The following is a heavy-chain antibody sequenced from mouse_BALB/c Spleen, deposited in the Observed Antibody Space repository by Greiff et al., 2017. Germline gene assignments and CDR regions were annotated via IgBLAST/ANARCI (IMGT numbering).Heavy chain of an antibody. D-gene: IGHD1-1*01. CDR2: IDPANGNT. CDR1: GFTITDTY. CDR3: SRARVVANAMDY. V-gene: IGHV14-3*02. Sequence: VQLQQSGAELVKPGASVKLSCTASGFTITDTYMHWVKQRPEQGLEWIGRIDPANGNTKYDPKFQGKATITADTSSNTAYLQLSSLTSEDAAVYYCSRARVVANAMDYWGQGTTLTVSS. J-gene: IGHJ2*01.